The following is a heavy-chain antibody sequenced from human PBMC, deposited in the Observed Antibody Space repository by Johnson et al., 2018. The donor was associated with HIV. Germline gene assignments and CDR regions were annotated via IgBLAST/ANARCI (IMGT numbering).Heavy chain of an antibody. J-gene: IGHJ3*02. V-gene: IGHV3-13*01. D-gene: IGHD3-22*01. CDR3: AREGITMIVVPTGAFDI. CDR1: GFTFSSYD. CDR2: IGTAGDT. Sequence: VQLVESGGGLVQPGGSLRLSCAASGFTFSSYDMHWVRQAPGKGLEWVSAIGTAGDTYYPGPVKGRFTISRENAKNSLYLQMNSLRAGDTAVYYCAREGITMIVVPTGAFDIWGQGTMVTVSS.